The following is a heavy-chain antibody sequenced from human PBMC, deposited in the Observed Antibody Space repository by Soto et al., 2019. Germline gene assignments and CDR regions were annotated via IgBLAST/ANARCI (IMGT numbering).Heavy chain of an antibody. CDR2: IWYDGSNK. CDR1: GFTFSSYG. J-gene: IGHJ6*02. CDR3: ARDLAVTTPIDYYYYGMDV. Sequence: QVQLVESGGGVVQPGRSLRLSCAASGFTFSSYGMHWVRQAPGKGLEWVAVIWYDGSNKYYADSVKGRFTISRDNSKNTLYLQMNSLRAEDTAVYYCARDLAVTTPIDYYYYGMDVWGQGTTVTVSS. V-gene: IGHV3-33*01. D-gene: IGHD4-17*01.